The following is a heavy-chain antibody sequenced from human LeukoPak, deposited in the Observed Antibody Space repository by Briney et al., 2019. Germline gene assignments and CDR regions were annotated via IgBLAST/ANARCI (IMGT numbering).Heavy chain of an antibody. CDR1: GYIFTNYG. Sequence: ASVKVSCKASGYIFTNYGISWVRQAPGQGLEWMGWISAYNGNTNYAQKLQGRVTMTTDTSTSTAYMELRSLRSDDTAVYYCARDLLWFGELKGHFDYWGQGTLVTVSS. CDR3: ARDLLWFGELKGHFDY. J-gene: IGHJ4*02. V-gene: IGHV1-18*01. CDR2: ISAYNGNT. D-gene: IGHD3-10*01.